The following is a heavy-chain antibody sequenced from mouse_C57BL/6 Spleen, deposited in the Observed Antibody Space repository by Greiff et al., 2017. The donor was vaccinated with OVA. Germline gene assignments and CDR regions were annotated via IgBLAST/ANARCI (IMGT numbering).Heavy chain of an antibody. CDR3: ARSGDGYSLDAMDY. V-gene: IGHV1-26*01. CDR1: GYTFTDYY. D-gene: IGHD2-3*01. CDR2: INPNNGGT. J-gene: IGHJ4*01. Sequence: EVQLQQSGPELVKPGASVKISCKASGYTFTDYYMNWVKQSHGKSLEWIGDINPNNGGTSYNQKFKGKATLTVDKSSSTAYMELRSLTSEDSAVYYCARSGDGYSLDAMDYWGQGTSVTVSS.